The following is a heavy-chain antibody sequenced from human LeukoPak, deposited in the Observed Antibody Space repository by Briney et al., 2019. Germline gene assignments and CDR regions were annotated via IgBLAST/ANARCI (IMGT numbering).Heavy chain of an antibody. V-gene: IGHV1-58*01. CDR2: IVVGSGNT. Sequence: ASVKVSCKASGFTFTSSAVQWVRQARGQRLEWIGWIVVGSGNTNYAQKFQERVTITRDMSTSTAYMELSSLRSEDTAVYYCAAAEDIIYGGDYWGRGTLVTVSS. CDR3: AAAEDIIYGGDY. CDR1: GFTFTSSA. D-gene: IGHD2-15*01. J-gene: IGHJ4*02.